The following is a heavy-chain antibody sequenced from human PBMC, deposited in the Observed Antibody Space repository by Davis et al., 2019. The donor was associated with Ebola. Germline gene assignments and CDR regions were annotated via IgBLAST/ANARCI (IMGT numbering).Heavy chain of an antibody. CDR3: AREPVAGFYDY. D-gene: IGHD6-19*01. CDR2: IYYSGST. CDR1: GGSISSYY. Sequence: PSETLSLTCTVSGGSISSYYWSWIRQPPGKGLEWIGYIYYSGSTNYNPSLKSRVTISVDTSKNQFSLKLSSVTAADTAVYYCAREPVAGFYDYWGQGTLVTVSS. V-gene: IGHV4-59*01. J-gene: IGHJ4*02.